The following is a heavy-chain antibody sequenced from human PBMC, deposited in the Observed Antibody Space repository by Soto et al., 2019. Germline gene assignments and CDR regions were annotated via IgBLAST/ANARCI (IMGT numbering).Heavy chain of an antibody. Sequence: SGGSVRLSCATSGFTFSRCDMNWVRQAPGKGLEWVSFISSSASYMYYADSVKGRFTISRDNSKKSLYLQMNSLRADDTAVYYCARECVDTVTSITIPFDYWGQGALVTVSS. CDR2: ISSSASYM. V-gene: IGHV3-21*01. J-gene: IGHJ4*02. D-gene: IGHD5-12*01. CDR3: ARECVDTVTSITIPFDY. CDR1: GFTFSRCD.